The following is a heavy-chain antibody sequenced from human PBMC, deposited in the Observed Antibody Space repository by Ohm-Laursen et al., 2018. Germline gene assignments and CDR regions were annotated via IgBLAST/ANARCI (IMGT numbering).Heavy chain of an antibody. Sequence: SDTLSLTCFVSGGSISSSYWSWIRQPPGKGLEWIGYIYYSGSTNYNPFLKSRVTISVDTSKNQSSLKLTSVTAADTALYYCARSGASTGLIEDWGQGALVTVSS. CDR2: IYYSGST. D-gene: IGHD1-1*01. J-gene: IGHJ4*02. V-gene: IGHV4-59*07. CDR1: GGSISSSY. CDR3: ARSGASTGLIED.